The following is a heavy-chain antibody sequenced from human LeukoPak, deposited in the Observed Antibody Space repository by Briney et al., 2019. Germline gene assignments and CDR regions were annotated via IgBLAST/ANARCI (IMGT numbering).Heavy chain of an antibody. CDR2: IYPGDSDT. D-gene: IGHD3-10*01. V-gene: IGHV5-51*01. Sequence: GESLKISCKASGHSFTSYWIGWVRQMPGKGLEWMGIIYPGDSDTRYSPSFQGQVTISADKSITTAYLQWSSLRASDTAMYYCARAGVRGGNYFDYWGQGTLVTVSS. CDR1: GHSFTSYW. CDR3: ARAGVRGGNYFDY. J-gene: IGHJ4*02.